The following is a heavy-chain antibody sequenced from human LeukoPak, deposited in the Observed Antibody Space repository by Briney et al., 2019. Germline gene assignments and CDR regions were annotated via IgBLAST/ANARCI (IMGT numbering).Heavy chain of an antibody. CDR3: ARGYSGYDWSLDY. V-gene: IGHV1-18*01. CDR1: GYTFTSYG. J-gene: IGHJ4*02. CDR2: ISAYNGNT. D-gene: IGHD5-12*01. Sequence: ASVKVSCKASGYTFTSYGISGVRQAPGKELEWMGWISAYNGNTNYAQKLQGRVTRTTDTTTSTAYMELRRVRSADTAVYYCARGYSGYDWSLDYWGQGTLVSVSS.